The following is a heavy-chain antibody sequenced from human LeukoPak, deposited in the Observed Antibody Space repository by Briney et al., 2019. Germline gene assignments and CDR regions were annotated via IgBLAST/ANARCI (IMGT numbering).Heavy chain of an antibody. CDR3: AAYTRGYSYAQDY. J-gene: IGHJ4*02. V-gene: IGHV4-39*07. CDR2: IYYSGST. D-gene: IGHD5-18*01. Sequence: SETLSLTCTVSGGSISSSSYYWGWIRQPPGKGLGWIVSIYYSGSTYYNPSLKSRVTISVDTSKNQFSLKLSSVTAADTAVYYCAAYTRGYSYAQDYWGQGTLVTVSS. CDR1: GGSISSSSYY.